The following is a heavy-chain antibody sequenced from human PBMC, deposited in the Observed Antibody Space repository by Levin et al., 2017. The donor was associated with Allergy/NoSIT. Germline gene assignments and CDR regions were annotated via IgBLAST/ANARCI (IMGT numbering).Heavy chain of an antibody. V-gene: IGHV4-59*01. J-gene: IGHJ5*02. CDR1: GGSISNYY. Sequence: SETLSLTCTVSGGSISNYYWSWIRQPPGKGLEWIGYIYYSGNTNYNPSLKSRVTMSVDTSKNQFALNLSSVTAADTAVYYCARDGGDADNNWFDPWGQGTLVTVSS. D-gene: IGHD3-10*01. CDR3: ARDGGDADNNWFDP. CDR2: IYYSGNT.